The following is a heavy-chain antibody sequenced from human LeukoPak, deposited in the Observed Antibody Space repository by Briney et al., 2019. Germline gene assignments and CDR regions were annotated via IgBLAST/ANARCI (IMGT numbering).Heavy chain of an antibody. Sequence: SETLSLTCTVSGGSIGSGNHHWSWVRQPPGKGLEWLGYISHTGSTYYNPALKSRVTISVDTSKNQFSLKLSSVTAADTAVYYCARPYDSPYYFDYWGQGTLVTVSS. CDR2: ISHTGST. CDR3: ARPYDSPYYFDY. V-gene: IGHV4-30-4*01. J-gene: IGHJ4*02. D-gene: IGHD3-22*01. CDR1: GGSIGSGNHH.